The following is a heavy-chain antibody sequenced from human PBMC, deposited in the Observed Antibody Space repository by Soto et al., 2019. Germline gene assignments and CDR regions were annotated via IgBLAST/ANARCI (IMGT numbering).Heavy chain of an antibody. Sequence: GGSLRLSCAASGFTFSSYSMNWVRQAPGKGLEWVSYISSSSSTIYYADSVKGRFTISRDNAKNSLYLQMNSLRDEDTAVYYCARDRPDYDFWSGYHQNWFDPWGQGTLVTVSS. CDR1: GFTFSSYS. CDR2: ISSSSSTI. V-gene: IGHV3-48*02. CDR3: ARDRPDYDFWSGYHQNWFDP. D-gene: IGHD3-3*01. J-gene: IGHJ5*02.